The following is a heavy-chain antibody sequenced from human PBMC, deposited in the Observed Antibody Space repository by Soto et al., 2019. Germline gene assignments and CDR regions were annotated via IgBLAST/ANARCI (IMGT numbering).Heavy chain of an antibody. Sequence: QVQLQQWGAGLLKPSETLSLTCAVYGGSVSSSSNYYWSWIRQPPGKGLEWIGEMSHSGGTHFNPSLKSRVTITVDTSKNQFSLKMSSVTAADAALYYCARVEPGTSTTGVDAFGIWGPGTMVTVSS. V-gene: IGHV4-34*01. CDR1: GGSVSSSSNYY. CDR2: MSHSGGT. J-gene: IGHJ3*02. CDR3: ARVEPGTSTTGVDAFGI. D-gene: IGHD6-13*01.